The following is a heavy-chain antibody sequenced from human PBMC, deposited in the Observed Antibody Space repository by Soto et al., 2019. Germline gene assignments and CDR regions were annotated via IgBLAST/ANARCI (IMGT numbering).Heavy chain of an antibody. Sequence: SVKVSCKASGGTFSSYAISWVRQAPGQGLEWMGGIIPIFGTANYAQKFQGRVTITADESTSTAYMELSSLRSEDTAVYYCARDRADIVVVVAATPSYYYGMDVWGQGTTVTVSS. CDR3: ARDRADIVVVVAATPSYYYGMDV. V-gene: IGHV1-69*13. D-gene: IGHD2-15*01. CDR1: GGTFSSYA. J-gene: IGHJ6*02. CDR2: IIPIFGTA.